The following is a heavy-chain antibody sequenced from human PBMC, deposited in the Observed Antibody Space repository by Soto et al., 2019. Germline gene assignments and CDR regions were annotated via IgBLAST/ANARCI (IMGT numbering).Heavy chain of an antibody. CDR2: IYHSGST. Sequence: SETLSLTCAVSGYSISSGYYWGWIRQPPGKGLEWIGSIYHSGSTYYNPSLKSRVTISVDTSKNQFSLKLSSVTAPDTAVYYCARLSNMARTYYDFWSGLRRNWFDPWGQGTLVTVSS. V-gene: IGHV4-38-2*01. J-gene: IGHJ5*02. D-gene: IGHD3-3*01. CDR1: GYSISSGYY. CDR3: ARLSNMARTYYDFWSGLRRNWFDP.